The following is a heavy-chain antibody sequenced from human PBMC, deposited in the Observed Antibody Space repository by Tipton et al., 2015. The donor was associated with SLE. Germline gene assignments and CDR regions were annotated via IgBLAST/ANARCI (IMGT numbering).Heavy chain of an antibody. V-gene: IGHV4-34*01. Sequence: GLVKPSETLSLTCAVYGGSFSGYYWSWIRQPPGKGLEWIGEINHSGSTNYNPSLKSRVTISVDTSKNQFSLKLSSVTAADTAVYYCARGPYGSGSPIDYWGQGTLVTVSS. CDR1: GGSFSGYY. J-gene: IGHJ4*02. CDR3: ARGPYGSGSPIDY. CDR2: INHSGST. D-gene: IGHD3-10*01.